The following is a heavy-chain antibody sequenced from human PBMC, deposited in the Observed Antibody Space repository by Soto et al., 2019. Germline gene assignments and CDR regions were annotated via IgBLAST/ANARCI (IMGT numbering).Heavy chain of an antibody. V-gene: IGHV4-4*07. CDR3: ASGAYSSSWYVAFDI. D-gene: IGHD6-13*01. CDR2: IYTSGST. J-gene: IGHJ3*02. Sequence: QVQLQESGPGLVKPSETLSLTCTVSGGSISSYYWSWIRQPAGKGLEWIGRIYTSGSTNYNPSLKSRVTMSVDMSKNQFSLKLSSVTAADTAVYYCASGAYSSSWYVAFDIWGQGTMVTVSS. CDR1: GGSISSYY.